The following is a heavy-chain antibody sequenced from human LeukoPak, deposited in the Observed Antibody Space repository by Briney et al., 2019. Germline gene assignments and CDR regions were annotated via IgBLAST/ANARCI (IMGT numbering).Heavy chain of an antibody. J-gene: IGHJ5*02. CDR1: GGSISSGGYY. D-gene: IGHD3-3*01. CDR3: ARGYDFWSGYVPYNWFDP. CDR2: IYYSGST. Sequence: SQTLSLTCAVSGGSISSGGYYWSWIRQHPGKGLEWIGYIYYSGSTYYNPSLKSRVTISVDTSKNQFSLKLSSVTAADTAVYYCARGYDFWSGYVPYNWFDPWGQGTLVTVSS. V-gene: IGHV4-31*11.